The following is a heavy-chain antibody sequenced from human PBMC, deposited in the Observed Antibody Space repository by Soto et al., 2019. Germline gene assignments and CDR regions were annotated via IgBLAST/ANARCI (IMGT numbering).Heavy chain of an antibody. CDR2: ISWNDER. CDR1: GFSLNTHEVG. D-gene: IGHD5-18*01. Sequence: QITLKESGPTLVKPTQTLTLTCTFSGFSLNTHEVGVGWIRQPPGKALEWDAFISWNDERRYSPSLKSRLTITKDTSKNLVVLTMTNVDPADTGTYFCAHRPPRYSTAWLAFDFWGQGTMVAVSS. CDR3: AHRPPRYSTAWLAFDF. J-gene: IGHJ3*01. V-gene: IGHV2-5*01.